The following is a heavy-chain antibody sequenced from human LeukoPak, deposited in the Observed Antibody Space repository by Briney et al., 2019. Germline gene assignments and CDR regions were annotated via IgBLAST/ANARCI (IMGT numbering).Heavy chain of an antibody. CDR2: ICGSGGST. CDR1: GFTFSSYA. CDR3: ARGYSSSSWSLFDY. D-gene: IGHD6-6*01. J-gene: IGHJ4*02. Sequence: GGSLRPSCAASGFTFSSYAMSWVRQAPGKGLEWVSAICGSGGSTYYADSVKGRFTISRDNSKNTLYLQMNSLRAEDTAVYSCARGYSSSSWSLFDYWGQGTLVTVSS. V-gene: IGHV3-23*01.